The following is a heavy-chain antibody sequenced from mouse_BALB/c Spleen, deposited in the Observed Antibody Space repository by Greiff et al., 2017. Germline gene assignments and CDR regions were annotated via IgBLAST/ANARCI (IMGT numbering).Heavy chain of an antibody. Sequence: EVKLMESGGGLVQPGGSLKLSCAASGFTFSSYGMSWVRQTPDKRLELVATINSNGGSTYYPDSVKGRFTISRDNAKNTLYLQMSSLKSEDTAMYYCARDPLSYAMDYWGQGTSVTVSS. V-gene: IGHV5-6-3*01. CDR3: ARDPLSYAMDY. D-gene: IGHD2-3*01. CDR1: GFTFSSYG. J-gene: IGHJ4*01. CDR2: INSNGGST.